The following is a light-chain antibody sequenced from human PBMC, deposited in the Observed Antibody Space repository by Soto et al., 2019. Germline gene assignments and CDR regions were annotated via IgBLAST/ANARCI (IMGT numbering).Light chain of an antibody. V-gene: IGKV3-15*01. CDR2: GAS. J-gene: IGKJ4*01. Sequence: EIVMTQSPATLSVSPGERATLSCRASQSVSSNLAWYQQKPGQAPSLLIYGASTRATGIPARFSGSGSGTEFTLTISGLKSEDFGVYYCQQYKNWPQALTFGGGTKVVIK. CDR3: QQYKNWPQALT. CDR1: QSVSSN.